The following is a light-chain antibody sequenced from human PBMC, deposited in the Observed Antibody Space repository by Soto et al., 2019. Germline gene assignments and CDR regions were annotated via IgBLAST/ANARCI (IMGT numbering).Light chain of an antibody. CDR2: AAS. V-gene: IGKV3-11*01. J-gene: IGKJ5*01. CDR3: QQRSNWPIT. Sequence: ETVMTQSPATLSVSPGERATLSCRASQTMTRAYLAWYQQKPGQAPRLLIYAASYRATDIPARFSGSGSGTDFTLTISSLEPEDFAVYYCQQRSNWPITFGQGTRLEIK. CDR1: QTMTRAY.